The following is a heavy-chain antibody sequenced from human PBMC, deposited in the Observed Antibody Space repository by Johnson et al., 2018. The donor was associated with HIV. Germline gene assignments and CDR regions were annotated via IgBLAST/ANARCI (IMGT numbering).Heavy chain of an antibody. CDR3: ARDQGEWRRTHAFDI. CDR1: GFTFSSYT. D-gene: IGHD1-14*01. V-gene: IGHV3-30*04. J-gene: IGHJ3*02. Sequence: QVQLVESGGGVVQPGRSLRLSCAASGFTFSSYTMHWVRQAPGKGLEWVAVISYDGKNKDYADPVKGRFTLSRDNSKNTLYLQMSSLRAEDTAVYYCARDQGEWRRTHAFDIWGQGTMVTVSS. CDR2: ISYDGKNK.